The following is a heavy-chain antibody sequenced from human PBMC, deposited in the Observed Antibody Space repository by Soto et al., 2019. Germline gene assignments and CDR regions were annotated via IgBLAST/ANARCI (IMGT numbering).Heavy chain of an antibody. CDR2: IYWNDDC. CDR3: AHRQTYCGGNCYSGFDY. V-gene: IGHV2-5*01. D-gene: IGHD2-21*02. Sequence: QITLKESGPTLVKPTQTLRLTCTSAGFSLSTSGVGVGWIRQPPGKALEWLALIYWNDDCRYSPSLKTRLTITKETSKNQVVLTMANMDPVDTATYYCAHRQTYCGGNCYSGFDYWGQGTLVTVSS. J-gene: IGHJ4*02. CDR1: GFSLSTSGVG.